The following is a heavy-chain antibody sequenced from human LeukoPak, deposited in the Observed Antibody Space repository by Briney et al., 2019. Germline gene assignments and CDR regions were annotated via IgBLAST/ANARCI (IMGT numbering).Heavy chain of an antibody. V-gene: IGHV3-33*01. CDR3: ARGPGDQDWYFDL. CDR1: GFTFSSYG. CDR2: IWYDGSNK. J-gene: IGHJ2*01. Sequence: TGGSLRLSCAASGFTFSSYGMPWVRQAPGKGLEWVAVIWYDGSNKYYADSVKGRFTISRDNSKNTLYLQMNSLRAEDTAVYYCARGPGDQDWYFDLWGRGTLVTVSS. D-gene: IGHD7-27*01.